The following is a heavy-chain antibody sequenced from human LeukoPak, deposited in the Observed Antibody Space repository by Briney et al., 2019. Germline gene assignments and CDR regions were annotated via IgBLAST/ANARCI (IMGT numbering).Heavy chain of an antibody. V-gene: IGHV4-39*07. CDR2: IYYSGST. CDR1: GGSISSSSYY. Sequence: TPSETLSLTCTVSGGSISSSSYYWGWIRQPPGKGLEWIGSIYYSGSTYYNPSLKSRVTISVGTSKNQFSLKLSSVTAADTAVYYCARVGVRYFDWLLPSFAFDIWGQGTMVTVSS. J-gene: IGHJ3*02. CDR3: ARVGVRYFDWLLPSFAFDI. D-gene: IGHD3-9*01.